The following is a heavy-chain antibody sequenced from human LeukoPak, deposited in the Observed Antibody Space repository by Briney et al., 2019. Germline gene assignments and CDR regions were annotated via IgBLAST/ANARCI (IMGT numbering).Heavy chain of an antibody. D-gene: IGHD3-10*01. V-gene: IGHV4-59*01. CDR1: GGSISSYY. J-gene: IGHJ6*03. Sequence: SETLSLTCTVSGGSISSYYWSWIRQPPGKGLEWIGYIDYIGYTNYNPSLKSRVTISVDTSKNQFSLKLSSVTAADTAVYYCARTTMVRGTYYMDVWGKGTTVTISS. CDR3: ARTTMVRGTYYMDV. CDR2: IDYIGYT.